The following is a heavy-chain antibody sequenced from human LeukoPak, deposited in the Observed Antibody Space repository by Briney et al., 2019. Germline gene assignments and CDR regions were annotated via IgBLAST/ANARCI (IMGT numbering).Heavy chain of an antibody. CDR2: ITASSTAI. Sequence: GGSLRLSCAASGFTFNTYTMNWVRQAPGKGLEWVSSITASSTAIYSADSVKGRFTISRDNAKNFLYLQMNSLRAEDTAVYYCARTYYDILTGYNPYFVYWGQGILVTVSS. J-gene: IGHJ4*02. CDR3: ARTYYDILTGYNPYFVY. CDR1: GFTFNTYT. D-gene: IGHD3-9*01. V-gene: IGHV3-21*01.